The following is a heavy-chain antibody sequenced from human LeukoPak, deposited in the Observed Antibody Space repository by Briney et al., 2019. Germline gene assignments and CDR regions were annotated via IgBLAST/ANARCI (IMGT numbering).Heavy chain of an antibody. Sequence: KAGESLKISCKGTGYTFTSYWIGWVRQMPGKGLEWMGIIYPGDSDTRYSPFFQGQVTISADKSISTAYLQWSSLKASDTAMYYCARQNSGYDYDYYYGMDVWGQGTTVTVSS. CDR3: ARQNSGYDYDYYYGMDV. V-gene: IGHV5-51*01. J-gene: IGHJ6*02. CDR1: GYTFTSYW. CDR2: IYPGDSDT. D-gene: IGHD5-12*01.